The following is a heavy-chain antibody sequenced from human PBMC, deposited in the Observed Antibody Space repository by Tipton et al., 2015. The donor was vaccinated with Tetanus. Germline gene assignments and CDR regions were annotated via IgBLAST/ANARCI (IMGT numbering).Heavy chain of an antibody. Sequence: QLVQSGAEVKKPGASVKVSCKASGYTFNSYGITWVRQAPVQGLEWVGWISAYNGITKNAQKFQGRVTMTTDTSTSTAYMELRSLRSDVTAVYFCARDGENTFDYWGQGPLVTVSS. CDR1: GYTFNSYG. CDR2: ISAYNGIT. V-gene: IGHV1-18*01. J-gene: IGHJ4*02. CDR3: ARDGENTFDY. D-gene: IGHD2/OR15-2a*01.